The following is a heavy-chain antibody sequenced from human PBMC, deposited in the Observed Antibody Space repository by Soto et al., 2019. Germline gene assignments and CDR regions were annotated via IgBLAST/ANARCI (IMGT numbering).Heavy chain of an antibody. Sequence: ASVKVSCKASGYTFTGYYMHWVRQAPGQGLEWMGWINPNSGGTNYAQKFQGRVTMTRDTSISTAYMELSRLRSDDTAVYYCARAGSSSFYYYYGMDVWGQGTTVTVSS. D-gene: IGHD6-13*01. CDR2: INPNSGGT. CDR1: GYTFTGYY. V-gene: IGHV1-2*02. CDR3: ARAGSSSFYYYYGMDV. J-gene: IGHJ6*02.